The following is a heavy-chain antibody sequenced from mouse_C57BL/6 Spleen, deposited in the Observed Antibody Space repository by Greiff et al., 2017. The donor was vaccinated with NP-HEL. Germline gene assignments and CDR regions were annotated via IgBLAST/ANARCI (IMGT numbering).Heavy chain of an antibody. V-gene: IGHV1-82*01. CDR1: GYAFSSSW. Sequence: VQRVESGPELVKPGASVKISCKASGYAFSSSWMNWVKQRPGKGLEWIGRIYPGDGDTNYNGKFKGKATLTADKSSSTAYMQLSSLTSEDSAVYFCAVTTALYYFDYWGQGTTLTVSS. CDR2: IYPGDGDT. D-gene: IGHD1-2*01. J-gene: IGHJ2*01. CDR3: AVTTALYYFDY.